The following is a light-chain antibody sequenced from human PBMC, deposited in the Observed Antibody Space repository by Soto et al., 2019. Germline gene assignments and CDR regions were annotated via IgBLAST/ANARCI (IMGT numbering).Light chain of an antibody. V-gene: IGLV1-40*01. CDR2: ANL. J-gene: IGLJ3*02. Sequence: QSALTQPPSVSGAPGQRVTISCTGSSSNIGAGYDVHWYQQLPGTAPKLLIYANLNRPSGVPDRFSGSKSGTSASLAITGLQAEDEGDYYCQSYDNTLSASVFGGGTKLTVL. CDR3: QSYDNTLSASV. CDR1: SSNIGAGYD.